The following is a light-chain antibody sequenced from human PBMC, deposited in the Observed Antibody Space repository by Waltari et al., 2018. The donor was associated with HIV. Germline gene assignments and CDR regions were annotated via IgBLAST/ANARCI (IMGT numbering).Light chain of an antibody. CDR2: DDH. CDR1: NIGSQS. J-gene: IGLJ1*01. Sequence: SYVLTQPPSVSVAPGQTAGITCGGANIGSQSVHWYQQKPGQAPVLVVSDDHDRPSGIPARVSGSNSGNTATLTISRVEAGDEADYYCQVWDSSRGLSFVFGSGTKVTVL. CDR3: QVWDSSRGLSFV. V-gene: IGLV3-21*02.